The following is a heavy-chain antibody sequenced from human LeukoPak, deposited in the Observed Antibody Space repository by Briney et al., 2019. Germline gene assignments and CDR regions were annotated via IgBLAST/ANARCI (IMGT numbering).Heavy chain of an antibody. Sequence: SETLSLTCTVSGGPITTYYLSWIRQSAGMGLEWIGRISGSGVITYNPSLKTRVILSLDTSNNHFSLKLISVTAADTAVYYCARDSGTTGEVKFDPWGQGMLVTVSS. CDR1: GGPITTYY. CDR3: ARDSGTTGEVKFDP. D-gene: IGHD3-10*01. V-gene: IGHV4-4*07. CDR2: ISGSGVI. J-gene: IGHJ5*02.